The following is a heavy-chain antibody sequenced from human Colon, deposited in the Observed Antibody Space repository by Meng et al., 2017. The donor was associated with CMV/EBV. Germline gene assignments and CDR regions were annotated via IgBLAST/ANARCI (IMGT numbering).Heavy chain of an antibody. CDR2: IDPNSGGT. V-gene: IGHV1-2*02. J-gene: IGHJ4*02. Sequence: ASVKVSCKASGYTFTSYGISWVRQAPGQGLEWMGWIDPNSGGTNSAQKFQGRVTMTRDTSISTAYMELSRLTADDTALYYCAREYSSAWFGYWGQGTLVTVSS. D-gene: IGHD6-25*01. CDR1: GYTFTSYG. CDR3: AREYSSAWFGY.